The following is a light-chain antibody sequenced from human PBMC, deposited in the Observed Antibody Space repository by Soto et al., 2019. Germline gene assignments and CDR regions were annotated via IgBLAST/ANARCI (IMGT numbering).Light chain of an antibody. CDR3: QQLNTLPFT. Sequence: DSQMTQSPSSKSSSVGGRVTITSRESQSISSYLNWYQQKPGKAPKLLIYAASSLQSGVPSRFSGSGSGTEFTLTISGLLPEDFATYHCQQLNTLPFTFGQGTKVDIK. J-gene: IGKJ1*01. CDR1: QSISSY. CDR2: AAS. V-gene: IGKV1-39*01.